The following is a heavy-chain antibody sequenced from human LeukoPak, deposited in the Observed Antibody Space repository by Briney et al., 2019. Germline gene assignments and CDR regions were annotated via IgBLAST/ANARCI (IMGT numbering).Heavy chain of an antibody. CDR1: GDSVSSNSAA. V-gene: IGHV6-1*01. J-gene: IGHJ6*02. D-gene: IGHD3-10*01. CDR3: ARDRRGEDITMVRGVGYYYYGMDV. Sequence: SQTLSLTCAISGDSVSSNSAAWHWLRQSPSRGLEWLGRTYYRSKWYNDYAVSVKSRITINPDTSKNQFSLQLNSVTPEDTAVYYCARDRRGEDITMVRGVGYYYYGMDVWGQGTTVTVSS. CDR2: TYYRSKWYN.